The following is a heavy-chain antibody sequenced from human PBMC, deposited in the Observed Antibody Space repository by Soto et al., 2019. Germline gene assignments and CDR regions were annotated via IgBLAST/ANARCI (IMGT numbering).Heavy chain of an antibody. V-gene: IGHV4-30-2*01. CDR2: IYHSGST. Sequence: SETLSLTCAVSGGSISSGGYSWSCIRQPPGKGLEWIGYIYHSGSTYYNPSLKSRVTISVDRSKNQFSLKLSSVTAADTAVYYCARGQLPSPGDFDYWGQGTLVTVSS. J-gene: IGHJ4*02. D-gene: IGHD2-21*01. CDR3: ARGQLPSPGDFDY. CDR1: GGSISSGGYS.